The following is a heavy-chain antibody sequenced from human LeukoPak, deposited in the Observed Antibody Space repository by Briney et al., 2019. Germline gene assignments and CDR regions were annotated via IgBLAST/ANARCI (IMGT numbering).Heavy chain of an antibody. CDR3: ASRLRTYYYYYYMDV. Sequence: ASVKVSCKASGDTFTGYYMHWVRQAPGQGLEWMGRIIPILGIANYAQKFQGRVTITADKSTSTAYMELSSLRSEDTAVYYCASRLRTYYYYYYMDVWGKGTTVTVSS. J-gene: IGHJ6*03. CDR1: GDTFTGYY. V-gene: IGHV1-69*02. D-gene: IGHD5/OR15-5a*01. CDR2: IIPILGIA.